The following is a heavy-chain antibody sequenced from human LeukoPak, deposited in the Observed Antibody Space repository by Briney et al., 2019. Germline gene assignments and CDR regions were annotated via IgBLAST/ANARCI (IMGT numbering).Heavy chain of an antibody. D-gene: IGHD2-8*02. Sequence: GGSLRLSCAASGFSFTTYSMNWVRQAPGKGLEWVSSISSQSIYIYYADSVKGRFTISRDNAENSLYLQMNSLTAEDTAVYFCSRDLDCTVTAFYDGDDGFDLWGQGTMVTVSS. CDR1: GFSFTTYS. CDR3: SRDLDCTVTAFYDGDDGFDL. V-gene: IGHV3-21*01. J-gene: IGHJ3*01. CDR2: ISSQSIYI.